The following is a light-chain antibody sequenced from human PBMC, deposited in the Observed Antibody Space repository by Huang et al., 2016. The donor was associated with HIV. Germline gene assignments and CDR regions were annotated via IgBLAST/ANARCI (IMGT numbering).Light chain of an antibody. CDR2: SAS. J-gene: IGKJ1*01. V-gene: IGKV3-15*01. CDR3: QQYNNGPPWT. Sequence: EIVMTQSPATLSVTPGEGATLSCRATQSVSVNLAWYQQKPGQAPRLLIHSASTRATGSPVRFSGGGSGTEFTRTISRLQSEDSAVYYCQQYNNGPPWTFGQGTKVEIK. CDR1: QSVSVN.